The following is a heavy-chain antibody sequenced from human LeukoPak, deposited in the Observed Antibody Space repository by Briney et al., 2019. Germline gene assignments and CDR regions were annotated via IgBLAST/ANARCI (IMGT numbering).Heavy chain of an antibody. D-gene: IGHD3-10*01. J-gene: IGHJ4*02. Sequence: GGSLRLSCAASGFIFSSYDMNWVRQAPGKGLEWVSFISSSGSTIYYADSVKGRFTISRDNAKKSLFLQMNSPRAEDTAVYYCARDPLSGSGTYWYFDYWGQGTLVTVSS. CDR2: ISSSGSTI. V-gene: IGHV3-48*03. CDR1: GFIFSSYD. CDR3: ARDPLSGSGTYWYFDY.